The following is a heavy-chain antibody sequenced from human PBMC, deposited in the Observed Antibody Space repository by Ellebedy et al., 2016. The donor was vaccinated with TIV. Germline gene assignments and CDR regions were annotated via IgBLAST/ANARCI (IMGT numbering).Heavy chain of an antibody. D-gene: IGHD1-1*01. J-gene: IGHJ6*02. CDR3: AKRSRYYYYYGMDV. V-gene: IGHV4-34*01. CDR2: INHSGST. CDR1: GGSFSGYY. Sequence: SETLSLXXAVYGGSFSGYYWSWIRQPPGKGLEWIGEINHSGSTNYNPSLKSRVTISVDTSKNQFSLKLSSVTAADTAVYYCAKRSRYYYYYGMDVWGQGTTVTVSS.